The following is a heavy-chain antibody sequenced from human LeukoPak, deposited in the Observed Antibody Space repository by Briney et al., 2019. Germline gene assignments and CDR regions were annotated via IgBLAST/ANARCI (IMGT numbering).Heavy chain of an antibody. J-gene: IGHJ3*02. V-gene: IGHV3-7*01. CDR2: IKQDGSEK. CDR1: GFTFSSYW. Sequence: GGSLRLSCAASGFTFSSYWMSWVRQAPGKGLEWVANIKQDGSEKYYVDSVKGRFTISRDSAKKSLYLQMNSLRAEDTAVYNCAREAAGGTKGVSGTFDIWGQGTMVTVSS. CDR3: AREAAGGTKGVSGTFDI. D-gene: IGHD6-13*01.